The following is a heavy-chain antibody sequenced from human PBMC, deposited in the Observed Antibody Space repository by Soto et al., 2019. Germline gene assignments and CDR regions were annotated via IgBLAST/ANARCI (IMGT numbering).Heavy chain of an antibody. CDR3: ARDHGGYGTFDY. V-gene: IGHV1-18*04. CDR1: GYTFSSSA. Sequence: QVRLVQSGPEVKKPEASVKVSCKATGYTFSSSAISWVRQAPGQGPEWMGWISSSGVTNYAQNFQGRVTLTVDSSTTTAYMDVRSLSSADTAIYYCARDHGGYGTFDYWGQGTLVTDSS. CDR2: ISSSGVT. J-gene: IGHJ4*02. D-gene: IGHD5-12*01.